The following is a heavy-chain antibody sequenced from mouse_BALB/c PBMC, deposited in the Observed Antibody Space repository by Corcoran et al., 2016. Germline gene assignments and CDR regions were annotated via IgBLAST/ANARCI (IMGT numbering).Heavy chain of an antibody. CDR1: GYTFTNYG. V-gene: IGHV9-3-1*01. Sequence: QIQLVQSGPELKKPGETVKISCKASGYTFTNYGMNWVKQAPGKGLKWMGWINTYTGEPTYADDFKGRFAFSLETSASTAYLQINNLKNEDTATYFCARYQSLYAMDYWGQGTSVTVSS. CDR2: INTYTGEP. CDR3: ARYQSLYAMDY. J-gene: IGHJ4*01.